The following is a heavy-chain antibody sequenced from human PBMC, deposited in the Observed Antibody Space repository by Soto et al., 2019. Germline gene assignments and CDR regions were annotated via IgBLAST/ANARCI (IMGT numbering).Heavy chain of an antibody. CDR3: ARASGYNYGQNFDY. CDR1: GFTFNDYY. V-gene: IGHV3-11*01. Sequence: QVQLVESGGGLVKPGGSLRLACAASGFTFNDYYMSWIRQAPGKGLEWVSYSSSGSTVFYSDSVKGRFTISRDNAKNSLYLQMNSLTVEDTAVYYCARASGYNYGQNFDYWGQGTLVTVSS. J-gene: IGHJ4*02. CDR2: SSSGSTV. D-gene: IGHD5-18*01.